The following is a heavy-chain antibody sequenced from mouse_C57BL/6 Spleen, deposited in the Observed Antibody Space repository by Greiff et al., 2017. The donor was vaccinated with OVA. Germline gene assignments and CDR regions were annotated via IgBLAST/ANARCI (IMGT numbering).Heavy chain of an antibody. V-gene: IGHV2-5*01. CDR2: IWRGGST. J-gene: IGHJ4*01. Sequence: QVQLQQSGPGLVQPSQCLSITCTVSGFSFTSSGVHWVRQSPGTGLYWLGVIWRGGSTDYNAAFMSRLSITKDNSKSQVFFKMNSLQADDTAIYYCAKNSNYEGVWAMDYGGQGTSVTVSS. CDR3: AKNSNYEGVWAMDY. CDR1: GFSFTSSG. D-gene: IGHD2-5*01.